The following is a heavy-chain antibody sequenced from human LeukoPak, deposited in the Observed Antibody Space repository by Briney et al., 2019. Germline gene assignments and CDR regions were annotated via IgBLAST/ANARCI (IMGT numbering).Heavy chain of an antibody. D-gene: IGHD3-22*01. CDR2: IKPDEGEK. J-gene: IGHJ4*02. CDR1: GFTFSSDW. CDR3: ARDPRDYYDDGY. V-gene: IGHV3-7*01. Sequence: GGSLRLSCAASGFTFSSDWMIWVRQAPGKGLEWVANIKPDEGEKYYVDSVKGRFTVSRDNAKNSLYLQMNSLRAEDTAVYYCARDPRDYYDDGYWGQGTLVTVSS.